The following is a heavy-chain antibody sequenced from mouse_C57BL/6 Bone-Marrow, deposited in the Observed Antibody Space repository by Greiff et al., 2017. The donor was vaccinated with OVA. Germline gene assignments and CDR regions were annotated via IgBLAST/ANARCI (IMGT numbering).Heavy chain of an antibody. J-gene: IGHJ4*01. Sequence: VQLQQPGAELVMPGASVKLSCKASGYTFTSYWMHWVKQRPGQGLEWIGEIDPSDSYTNYNQKFKGKSTLTVDKSSSTAYMQLSSLTSEDSAVYYCARPGLLHYYAMDYWGQGTSVTVSS. D-gene: IGHD1-1*01. CDR2: IDPSDSYT. V-gene: IGHV1-69*01. CDR1: GYTFTSYW. CDR3: ARPGLLHYYAMDY.